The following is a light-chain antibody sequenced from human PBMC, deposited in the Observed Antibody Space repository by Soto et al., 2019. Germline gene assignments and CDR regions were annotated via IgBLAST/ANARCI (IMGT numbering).Light chain of an antibody. V-gene: IGLV6-57*04. J-gene: IGLJ2*01. CDR3: NSYDSRNLVA. CDR1: SGSIASNY. Sequence: NFMLTQPHSVSESPGKTVTISCTRSSGSIASNYVQWYQQRPGSAPTTLIYEDDQRPSGVPDRFSGSIDRSSNSASLTIPGLKTEDEADYNGNSYDSRNLVAFAEGTK. CDR2: EDD.